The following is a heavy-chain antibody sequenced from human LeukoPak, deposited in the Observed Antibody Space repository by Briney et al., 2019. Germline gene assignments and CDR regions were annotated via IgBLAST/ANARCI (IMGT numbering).Heavy chain of an antibody. V-gene: IGHV1-69*13. D-gene: IGHD2-2*01. Sequence: ASVKVSCKASGGTFSSYAISWVRQAPRQGLEWMGGIIPIFGTANYAQKFQGRVTITADESTSTAYMELSSLRSEDTAVYYCARGVPDIVVVPAAIYTHYYYYGMDVWGQGTTVTVSS. CDR2: IIPIFGTA. CDR1: GGTFSSYA. CDR3: ARGVPDIVVVPAAIYTHYYYYGMDV. J-gene: IGHJ6*02.